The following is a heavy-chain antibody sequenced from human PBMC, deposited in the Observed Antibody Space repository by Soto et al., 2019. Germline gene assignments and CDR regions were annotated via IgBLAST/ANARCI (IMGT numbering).Heavy chain of an antibody. CDR2: IGSGGST. J-gene: IGHJ4*02. V-gene: IGHV3-23*01. CDR3: ARQYCSGGTCRLDY. Sequence: GGSLRLSCAVSGFTFSNYAMSWVRQAPGKGLEWVSSIGSGGSTYNADSVKGRFIMSRDDSKNTLYLQMNSLRAEDTAVYYCARQYCSGGTCRLDYWGQGTLVTVSS. D-gene: IGHD2-15*01. CDR1: GFTFSNYA.